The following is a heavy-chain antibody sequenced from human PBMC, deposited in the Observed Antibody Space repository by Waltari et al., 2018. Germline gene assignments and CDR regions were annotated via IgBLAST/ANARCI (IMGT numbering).Heavy chain of an antibody. J-gene: IGHJ6*03. CDR2: IIPIFGTA. Sequence: QVQLVQSGAEVKKPGSSVKVSCKASGGTFSSYAISWVRQAPGQGLEWMGGIIPIFGTANYAQKFQGRVTITADESTSTAYMELRSLRSEDTAVYYCARGKYYYDSSGYFYYYYYMDVWGKGTTVTVSS. D-gene: IGHD3-22*01. V-gene: IGHV1-69*01. CDR3: ARGKYYYDSSGYFYYYYYMDV. CDR1: GGTFSSYA.